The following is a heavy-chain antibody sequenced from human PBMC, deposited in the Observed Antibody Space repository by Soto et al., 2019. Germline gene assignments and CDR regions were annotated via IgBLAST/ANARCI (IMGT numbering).Heavy chain of an antibody. D-gene: IGHD3-10*01. CDR3: ARDPGYYYYGMDV. CDR2: IIPIFGTA. V-gene: IGHV1-69*13. Sequence: RASVKVSCKASGGTFSSYAISWVRQAPGQGLEWMGGIIPIFGTANYAQKFQGRVTITADESTSTAYMELSSLRSEDTAVYYCARDPGYYYYGMDVWGQGTTVTVSS. CDR1: GGTFSSYA. J-gene: IGHJ6*02.